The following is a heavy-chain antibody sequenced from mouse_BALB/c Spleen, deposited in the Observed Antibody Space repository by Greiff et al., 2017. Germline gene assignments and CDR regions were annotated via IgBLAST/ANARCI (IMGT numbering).Heavy chain of an antibody. Sequence: LQQPGAELVKPGASVKLSCKASGYTFTSYWMHWVKQRPGQGLEWIGEINPSNGRTNYNEKFKSKATLTVDKSSSTAYMQLSSLTSEDSAVYYCARRGYGSSLDYWGQGTTLTVSS. CDR3: ARRGYGSSLDY. D-gene: IGHD1-2*01. CDR1: GYTFTSYW. J-gene: IGHJ2*01. V-gene: IGHV1S81*02. CDR2: INPSNGRT.